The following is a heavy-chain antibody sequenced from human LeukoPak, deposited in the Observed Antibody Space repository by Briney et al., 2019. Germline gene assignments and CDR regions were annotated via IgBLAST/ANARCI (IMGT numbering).Heavy chain of an antibody. D-gene: IGHD3-3*01. V-gene: IGHV1-69*04. CDR2: IIPILGIA. CDR1: GYTFTSYD. CDR3: ARGGYYDFWSGYPFDY. J-gene: IGHJ4*02. Sequence: SVKVSCKASGYTFTSYDINWVRQAPGQGLEWMGRIIPILGIANYAQRFQGRVTITADKSTSTAYMELSSLRSEDTAVYYCARGGYYDFWSGYPFDYWGQGTLVTVSS.